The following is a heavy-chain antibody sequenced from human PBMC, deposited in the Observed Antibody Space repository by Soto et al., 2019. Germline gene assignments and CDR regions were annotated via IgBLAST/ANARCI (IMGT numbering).Heavy chain of an antibody. V-gene: IGHV3-30*03. CDR1: GFTFSLYG. Sequence: QLVESGGGVVQPGRSLRLSCAASGFTFSLYGMHWVRQAPGKGLEWVAVTSDDGSNKYYADSVKGRFTISRDDSKNTLYQPMNSLRAEDTAGYYCATDSAYSGYDVYDYYYGMDVWGQENTVTVSS. J-gene: IGHJ6*02. D-gene: IGHD5-12*01. CDR2: TSDDGSNK. CDR3: ATDSAYSGYDVYDYYYGMDV.